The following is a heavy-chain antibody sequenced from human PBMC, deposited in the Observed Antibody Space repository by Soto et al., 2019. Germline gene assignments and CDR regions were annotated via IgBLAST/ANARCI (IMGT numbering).Heavy chain of an antibody. V-gene: IGHV4-59*08. Sequence: SETLSLTCTVSGGSISSYYWSWIRQPPGKGLEWIGYIYYSGSTNYNPSLKSRVTISVDTSKNQFSLKLSSVTAADTAVYYCARWGGNHYYYMDVWGKGTTVTVSS. D-gene: IGHD3-16*01. J-gene: IGHJ6*03. CDR1: GGSISSYY. CDR2: IYYSGST. CDR3: ARWGGNHYYYMDV.